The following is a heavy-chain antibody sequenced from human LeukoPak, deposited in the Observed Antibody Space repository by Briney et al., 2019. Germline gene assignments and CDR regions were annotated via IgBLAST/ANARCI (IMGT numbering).Heavy chain of an antibody. J-gene: IGHJ3*02. V-gene: IGHV4-39*01. Sequence: PSETLSLTCTVSGGSISSSSYYWGWIRQPPGKGLEWIGSIYYSGSTYYNPSLKSRVTISVDTSKNQFSLKLSSVTAADTAVYYCARSNYVWGSYRPRQSDAFDIWGQGTTVTVSS. CDR1: GGSISSSSYY. CDR3: ARSNYVWGSYRPRQSDAFDI. D-gene: IGHD3-16*02. CDR2: IYYSGST.